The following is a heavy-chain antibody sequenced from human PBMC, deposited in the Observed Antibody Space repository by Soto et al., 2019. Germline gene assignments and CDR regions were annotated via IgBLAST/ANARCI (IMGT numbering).Heavy chain of an antibody. CDR2: IPSRGRP. CDR1: GASVAGGSYY. V-gene: IGHV4-30-4*01. J-gene: IGHJ5*02. CDR3: ARDTYSGYDFGL. D-gene: IGHD5-12*01. Sequence: QVQLRESGPGLVKPSQTQSLTCSVSGASVAGGSYYWSWVRQPPGKGLEWIGYIPSRGRPFYNPSLTSRGTISADTSKNQLSLQLTSVTAADTAVYYCARDTYSGYDFGLWGQGTLVTVSS.